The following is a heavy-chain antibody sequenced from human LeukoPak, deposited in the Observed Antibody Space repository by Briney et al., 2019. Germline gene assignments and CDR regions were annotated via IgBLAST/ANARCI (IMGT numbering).Heavy chain of an antibody. CDR1: GFTFDDYA. V-gene: IGHV3-9*01. CDR2: ISWNSGSI. Sequence: GGSLRLSCAASGFTFDDYAMHWVRQAPGKGLEWVSGISWNSGSIGYADSVKGRFTISRDNAKNTLYLQMNSLRAEDTAVYYCARESGYYGLGFDPWGQGTLVTVSS. D-gene: IGHD3-10*01. CDR3: ARESGYYGLGFDP. J-gene: IGHJ5*02.